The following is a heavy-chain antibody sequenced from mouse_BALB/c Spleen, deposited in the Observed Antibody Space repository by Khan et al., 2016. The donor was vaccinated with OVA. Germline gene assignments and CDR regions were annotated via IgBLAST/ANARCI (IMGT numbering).Heavy chain of an antibody. CDR3: VRSGYGSFAF. V-gene: IGHV1S29*02. D-gene: IGHD1-2*01. J-gene: IGHJ3*01. CDR1: GYTFTDYN. Sequence: EVQLQESGPEVVKPGASVKISCKASGYTFTDYNMDWVKQRHGKSLEWIGYFFPNSGGSAYNQKFKTKATLTVDFSSSTAYMDLRSLTSEDSAVYYCVRSGYGSFAFWGQGTLVTVSA. CDR2: FFPNSGGS.